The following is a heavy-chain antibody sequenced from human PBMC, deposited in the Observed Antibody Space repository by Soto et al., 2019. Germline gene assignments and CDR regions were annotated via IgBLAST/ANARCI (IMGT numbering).Heavy chain of an antibody. CDR2: IYYSGST. CDR3: ASVGYCSGGSCPGLDY. D-gene: IGHD2-15*01. V-gene: IGHV4-59*08. CDR1: GGSISSYY. Sequence: SETLSLTCTVSGGSISSYYWSWIRQPPGKGLEWIGYIYYSGSTNYNPSLKSRVTISVDTSKNQFSLKLSSVTAADTAVYYCASVGYCSGGSCPGLDYWGQGTLVTGSS. J-gene: IGHJ4*02.